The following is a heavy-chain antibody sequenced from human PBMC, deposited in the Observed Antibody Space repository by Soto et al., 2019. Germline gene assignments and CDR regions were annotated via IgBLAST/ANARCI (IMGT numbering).Heavy chain of an antibody. CDR3: ARTVFPLVVVAASRRDAFYI. J-gene: IGHJ3*02. D-gene: IGHD2-15*01. V-gene: IGHV1-3*01. Sequence: ASVKVSCKASGYTFTGYAMHWVRQAPGQRLEWMGWINADNGNTNYSQKFQGRVTMTTDTSTSTAYMELRSLRSDDTAVYYCARTVFPLVVVAASRRDAFYIWGQGTMVTVS. CDR1: GYTFTGYA. CDR2: INADNGNT.